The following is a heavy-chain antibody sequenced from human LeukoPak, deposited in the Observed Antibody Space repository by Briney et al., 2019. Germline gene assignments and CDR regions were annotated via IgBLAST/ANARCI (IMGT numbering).Heavy chain of an antibody. CDR3: AGGHCSTTTCYAADY. V-gene: IGHV4-39*01. J-gene: IGHJ4*02. CDR1: GGSIRSTGYY. CDR2: SYYNGNI. D-gene: IGHD2-2*03. Sequence: SETLSLTCTVSGGSIRSTGYYWSWIRQPPGEGLEWIGTSYYNGNIYYNPSLKGRVTISVDTSKNQFSLRLSSVTAADTAVFYCAGGHCSTTTCYAADYWGQGTLVTVSS.